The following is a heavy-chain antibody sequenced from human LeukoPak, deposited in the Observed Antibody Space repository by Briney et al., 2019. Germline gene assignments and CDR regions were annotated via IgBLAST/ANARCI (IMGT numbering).Heavy chain of an antibody. CDR3: ARGGGAFDY. D-gene: IGHD1-26*01. J-gene: IGHJ4*02. V-gene: IGHV6-1*01. CDR1: GDGVSSNTTA. CDR2: TYYRSKWFN. Sequence: SQTLSLTCAISGDGVSSNTTAWNWIRQSPSRGLEWLGRTYYRSKWFNDYAVSVKSRIGINPDTSKNQFSLQLNFMTPEDTAVYYCARGGGAFDYWGQGTLVTASS.